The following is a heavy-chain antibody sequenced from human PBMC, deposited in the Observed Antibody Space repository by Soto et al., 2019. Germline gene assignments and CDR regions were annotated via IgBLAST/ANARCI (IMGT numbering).Heavy chain of an antibody. D-gene: IGHD2-15*01. J-gene: IGHJ6*02. Sequence: QVQLVQSGAEVKKPGASVKVSCKASGYTFTGYYMHWVRQAPGQGREWMGWINPNSGDTNYAQKFQGRVTMTRDTSISTAYMELSRLRSDDTAVYYCARRMPRPYLYYYGMDVWGQGTTVTVSS. CDR3: ARRMPRPYLYYYGMDV. CDR2: INPNSGDT. V-gene: IGHV1-2*02. CDR1: GYTFTGYY.